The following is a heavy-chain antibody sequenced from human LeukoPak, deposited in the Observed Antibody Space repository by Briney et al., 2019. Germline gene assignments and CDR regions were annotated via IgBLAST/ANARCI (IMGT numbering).Heavy chain of an antibody. CDR2: ISSSSSYI. V-gene: IGHV3-21*01. Sequence: GGSLRLSCAASGFTFSSYSMNWVRQAPGKGLEWVSSISSSSSYIYYADSVKGRFTISRDNAKNSLYLQMNSLRAEDTAVYYCARDRFNPAAMSNWFDPWGQGTLVTVSS. CDR3: ARDRFNPAAMSNWFDP. J-gene: IGHJ5*02. CDR1: GFTFSSYS. D-gene: IGHD2-2*01.